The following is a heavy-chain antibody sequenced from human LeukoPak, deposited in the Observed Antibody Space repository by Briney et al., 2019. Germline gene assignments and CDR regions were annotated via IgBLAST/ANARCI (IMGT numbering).Heavy chain of an antibody. D-gene: IGHD3-9*01. CDR1: GFTFSNYA. J-gene: IGHJ4*02. V-gene: IGHV3-23*01. Sequence: GASLRLSCAASGFTFSNYAMSWVRQAPGKGLEWVSAIVGSGGSTYYADSVKGRFSVSRDNSKNTLFLQMNSLRVEDTALYYCSKWGDYDVLTGYYDSDFWGQGTLVTVSS. CDR3: SKWGDYDVLTGYYDSDF. CDR2: IVGSGGST.